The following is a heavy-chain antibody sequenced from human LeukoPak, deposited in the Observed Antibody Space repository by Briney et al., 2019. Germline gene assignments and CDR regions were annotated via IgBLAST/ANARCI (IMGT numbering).Heavy chain of an antibody. CDR3: ARDLTGSYSIDY. CDR1: GFTFSSYA. J-gene: IGHJ4*02. Sequence: GRSLRLSRAASGFTFSSYAMHWVRQAPGKGLEWVAVISYDGIKKYYADSVKGRFTISRDNSKNTLYLQMNSLRAEDTAVYYCARDLTGSYSIDYWGQGTLVTVSS. D-gene: IGHD1-26*01. V-gene: IGHV3-30-3*01. CDR2: ISYDGIKK.